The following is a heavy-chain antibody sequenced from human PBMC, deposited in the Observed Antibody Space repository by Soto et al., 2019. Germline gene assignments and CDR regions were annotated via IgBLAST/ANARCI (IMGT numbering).Heavy chain of an antibody. CDR2: IYYSGST. J-gene: IGHJ4*02. V-gene: IGHV4-59*01. D-gene: IGHD1-26*01. CDR3: AIRWGPTFDF. Sequence: QVQLQESGPGLVKPSETLSLTCTVSGGSISSYYWSWIRQPPGKGLEWIGYIYYSGSTNYNPSLKSRVTISVDTSKNQFSLKLSSVTAADTAVYYCAIRWGPTFDFWGQGTLVTVSS. CDR1: GGSISSYY.